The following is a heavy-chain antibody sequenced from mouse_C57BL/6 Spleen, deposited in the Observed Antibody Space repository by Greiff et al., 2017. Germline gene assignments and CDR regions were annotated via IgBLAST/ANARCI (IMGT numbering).Heavy chain of an antibody. CDR2: IDPSDSYT. V-gene: IGHV1-50*01. CDR1: GYTFTSYW. Sequence: QVQLQQPGAELVKPGASVKLSCKASGYTFTSYWMQWVKQRPGQGLEWIGEIDPSDSYTNYNQKFKGKATLTVDTSSSTAYMQLSSLTSEDSAVYYCTRSYYYGSNAIGYWGQGTSVTVSS. D-gene: IGHD1-1*01. CDR3: TRSYYYGSNAIGY. J-gene: IGHJ4*01.